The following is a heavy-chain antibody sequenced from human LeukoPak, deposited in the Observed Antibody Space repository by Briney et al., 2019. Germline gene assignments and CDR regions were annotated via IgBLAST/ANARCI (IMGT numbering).Heavy chain of an antibody. CDR2: ISASGSNT. Sequence: GGSLRLSCAASGFTFSRYAVTWVRRAPGKGLEWVSAISASGSNTYYADSVEGRFNISRDNSKNTLYLQMNSLRAEDTAVYYCTRHGELAYYYDNSGYTFDYWGQGTLVTVSS. CDR1: GFTFSRYA. CDR3: TRHGELAYYYDNSGYTFDY. V-gene: IGHV3-23*01. D-gene: IGHD3-22*01. J-gene: IGHJ4*02.